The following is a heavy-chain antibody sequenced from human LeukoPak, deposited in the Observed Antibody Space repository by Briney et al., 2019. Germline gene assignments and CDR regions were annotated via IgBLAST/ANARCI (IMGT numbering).Heavy chain of an antibody. CDR3: ARVFDYDFWSGYLGAPYYYYGMDV. J-gene: IGHJ6*02. CDR1: GYTFPTYV. CDR2: TSASIGKQ. Sequence: ASVKVSCKASGYTFPTYVITWVGQAPGQGFEGLGWTSASIGKQNYAQKLQGRVTMTTDTSTSTAYMELRSLRSDDTAVYYCARVFDYDFWSGYLGAPYYYYGMDVWGQGTTVTVSS. V-gene: IGHV1-18*01. D-gene: IGHD3-3*01.